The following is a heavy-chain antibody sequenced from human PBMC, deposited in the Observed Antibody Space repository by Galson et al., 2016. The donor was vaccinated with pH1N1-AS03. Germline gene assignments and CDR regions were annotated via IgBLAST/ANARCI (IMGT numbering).Heavy chain of an antibody. J-gene: IGHJ4*02. CDR1: GGSISDTAYY. Sequence: TLSLTCNVSGGSISDTAYYWTWVRQRPGEALEWIGYLYYTGNAFYNPSLESRVTISQDTSKRQISLKLTSVTAADTAVYYCARCGVSSSIDYWGQGTLVTVSS. D-gene: IGHD6-6*01. V-gene: IGHV4-31*03. CDR3: ARCGVSSSIDY. CDR2: LYYTGNA.